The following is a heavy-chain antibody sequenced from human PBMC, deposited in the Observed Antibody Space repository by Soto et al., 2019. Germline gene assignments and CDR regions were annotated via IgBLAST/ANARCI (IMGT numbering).Heavy chain of an antibody. D-gene: IGHD3-10*01. J-gene: IGHJ6*02. Sequence: EVQLVESGGGLVQPGGSLRLSCVASGFTFDTYALDWVRQAPGKGLEWVSYINTGGTIYYADSVKGRFTISRDNAKNSLYLQMNGLRDEDTAVYYCARDGRRGYDMDVWGQGTTVTVSS. CDR3: ARDGRRGYDMDV. CDR2: INTGGTI. V-gene: IGHV3-48*02. CDR1: GFTFDTYA.